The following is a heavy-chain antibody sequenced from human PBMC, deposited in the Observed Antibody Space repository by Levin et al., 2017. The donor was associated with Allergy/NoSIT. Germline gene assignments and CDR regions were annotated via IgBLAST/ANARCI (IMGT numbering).Heavy chain of an antibody. CDR1: GFTISEYA. CDR2: ITGGGFNT. V-gene: IGHV3-23*01. J-gene: IGHJ3*01. D-gene: IGHD1-1*01. CDR3: AKKQGGTSGFSFDV. Sequence: PGGSLRISCAVSGFTISEYAMAWVRQAPGKGLEWVSVITGGGFNTYYGDSVKGRFTVSRDDSKDTLYLDLNSLRAEDTAVYYCAKKQGGTSGFSFDVWGQGTMVTVSS.